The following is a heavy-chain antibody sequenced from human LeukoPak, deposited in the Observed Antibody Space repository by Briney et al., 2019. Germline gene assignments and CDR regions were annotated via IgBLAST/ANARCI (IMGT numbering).Heavy chain of an antibody. V-gene: IGHV4-38-2*02. CDR1: GYSISSGYY. J-gene: IGHJ3*02. Sequence: PSETLSLTCTVSGYSISSGYYWGWIRQPPGKGLEWIGSIYHSGSTYYNPSLKSRVTISVDTSKNQFSLKLSSVTAADTAVYYCARGDWGDYGDYSPRLVGAFDIWGQGTMVTVSS. CDR2: IYHSGST. CDR3: ARGDWGDYGDYSPRLVGAFDI. D-gene: IGHD4-17*01.